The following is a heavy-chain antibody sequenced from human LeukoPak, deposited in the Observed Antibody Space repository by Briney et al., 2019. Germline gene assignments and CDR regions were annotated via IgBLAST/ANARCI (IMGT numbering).Heavy chain of an antibody. Sequence: PGGSLRLSCAASGFSLSSYAMSWVRQAPGKGLEWVSAISSSDDGTYHAGSVRGRFTISRDSSKNTLYLQMNSLRAEDTAVYYCARVLRYCSGGNCYSGGLGYMDVWGKGTTVTISS. CDR1: GFSLSSYA. J-gene: IGHJ6*03. CDR3: ARVLRYCSGGNCYSGGLGYMDV. CDR2: ISSSDDGT. V-gene: IGHV3-23*01. D-gene: IGHD2-15*01.